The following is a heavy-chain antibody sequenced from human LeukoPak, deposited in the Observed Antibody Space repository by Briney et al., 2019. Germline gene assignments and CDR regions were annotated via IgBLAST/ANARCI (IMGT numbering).Heavy chain of an antibody. D-gene: IGHD1-1*01. Sequence: ASVNVSCKPSGYTFPTYGITWVRQAPGQGLEWMGWISAYNGNTNLAQNLRGRVTLTTDRSTTTAYMELTSLTSDDTAIYYCAREACAHCTIDYWGQGTLVTVSS. CDR3: AREACAHCTIDY. V-gene: IGHV1-18*01. CDR1: GYTFPTYG. J-gene: IGHJ4*02. CDR2: ISAYNGNT.